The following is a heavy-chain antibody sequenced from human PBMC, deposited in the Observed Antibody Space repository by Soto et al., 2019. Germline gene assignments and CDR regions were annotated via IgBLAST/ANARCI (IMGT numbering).Heavy chain of an antibody. V-gene: IGHV3-74*01. CDR1: GFTFSSYW. CDR2: IHDDGGRT. Sequence: EVQLVESGGGLVQPGGSLRLSCAASGFTFSSYWMHWVRQAPGKGLVWVARIHDDGGRTTYADSVKGRFTISRDNAHNTLYLQMDSLTADDTAVYYCSRETLWFGESPKSGGQGTLVTVSS. CDR3: SRETLWFGESPKS. D-gene: IGHD3-10*01. J-gene: IGHJ4*02.